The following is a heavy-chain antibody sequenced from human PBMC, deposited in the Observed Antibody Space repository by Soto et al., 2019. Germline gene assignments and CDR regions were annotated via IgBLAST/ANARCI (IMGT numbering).Heavy chain of an antibody. J-gene: IGHJ5*02. CDR2: IYYSGST. CDR1: GFSISSYY. D-gene: IGHD6-13*01. CDR3: ARSRIAPTNWFDP. V-gene: IGHV4-59*01. Sequence: SATLSLTCPVSGFSISSYYWIWLRTPPGKGLEWIGYIYYSGSTNYNPSLKSRVTISVDTSKNQFSLKLSSVTAVDTAVYYCARSRIAPTNWFDPWGPGTRVTVS.